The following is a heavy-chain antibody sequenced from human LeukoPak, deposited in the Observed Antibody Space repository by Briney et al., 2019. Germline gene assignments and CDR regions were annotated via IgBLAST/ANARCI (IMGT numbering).Heavy chain of an antibody. Sequence: PGGSLRLSCAASGFTFSSYAMHWVRQAPGKGLEWVSAISDTGGSTFYADSVKGRFTISRDNSKNTLYLQMNSLRDEDTAVYYCAKRHDYGGNVDYWGQGALVTVSS. CDR3: AKRHDYGGNVDY. D-gene: IGHD4-23*01. CDR1: GFTFSSYA. J-gene: IGHJ4*02. CDR2: ISDTGGST. V-gene: IGHV3-23*01.